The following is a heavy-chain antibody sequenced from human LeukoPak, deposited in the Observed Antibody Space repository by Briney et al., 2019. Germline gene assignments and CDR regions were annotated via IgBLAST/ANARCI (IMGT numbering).Heavy chain of an antibody. CDR3: AIGSYFQH. CDR1: GFTFSSYA. V-gene: IGHV3-23*01. Sequence: GGSLRLSCAASGFTFSSYAMNWVRQAPGKGLEWVSSISGSGAGTSYADSEKGRFTISRDNSKNTLYLQMNSLRAEDTAVYYCAIGSYFQHWGQGTLVTVSS. J-gene: IGHJ1*01. CDR2: ISGSGAGT.